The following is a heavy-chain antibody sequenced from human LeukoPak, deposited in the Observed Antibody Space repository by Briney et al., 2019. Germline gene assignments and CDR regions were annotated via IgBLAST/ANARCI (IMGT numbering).Heavy chain of an antibody. J-gene: IGHJ6*03. CDR2: INPSGGST. CDR3: ARDGDNWNYYYYYYYYMDV. D-gene: IGHD1-7*01. Sequence: ASVKVSCKASGYTFTSCYMHWVRQAPGQGLEWMGIINPSGGSTSYAQKFQGRVTMTRDMSTSTVYMELSSLRSEDTAVYYCARDGDNWNYYYYYYYYMDVWGKGTTVTVSS. V-gene: IGHV1-46*01. CDR1: GYTFTSCY.